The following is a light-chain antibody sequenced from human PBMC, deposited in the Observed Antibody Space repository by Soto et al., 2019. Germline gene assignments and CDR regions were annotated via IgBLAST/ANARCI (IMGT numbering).Light chain of an antibody. CDR2: DAS. CDR1: QDIGHY. V-gene: IGKV1-17*02. Sequence: DIQMTQSPSSLSASVGDRVTITCRASQDIGHYLAWYQQKPGKVPTRLIYDASSLQRGVTSRFSGSGSETEFTLTIYNLQPEDFATYYCLRHDDYPLTFGGGTKVDIK. J-gene: IGKJ4*01. CDR3: LRHDDYPLT.